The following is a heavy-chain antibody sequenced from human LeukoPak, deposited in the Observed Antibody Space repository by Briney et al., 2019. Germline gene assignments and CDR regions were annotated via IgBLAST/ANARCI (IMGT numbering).Heavy chain of an antibody. CDR3: ARETSQKGAHYMDV. V-gene: IGHV4-34*01. J-gene: IGHJ6*03. CDR1: GGSFSGYY. CDR2: INHSGST. D-gene: IGHD3-16*01. Sequence: SSATLSLTCAVYGGSFSGYYWSWIRQPPGKGLEWIGEINHSGSTNYNPSLKSRVTISVDTSKNQFSLKLSSVTVADTAVYYCARETSQKGAHYMDVWGKGTTVTISS.